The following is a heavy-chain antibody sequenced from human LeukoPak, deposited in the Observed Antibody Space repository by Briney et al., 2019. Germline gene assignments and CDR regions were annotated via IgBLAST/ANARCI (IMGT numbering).Heavy chain of an antibody. CDR3: AKQSLGYCSSASCWNYFDY. D-gene: IGHD2-2*01. Sequence: GGSLRLSCAASGFTFSSYGMHWVRQAPGKGLEWVAVISCDGGNKYYADSVKGRFTISRDNSKNTLYLQMNSLRAEDTAVYYCAKQSLGYCSSASCWNYFDYWGQGTLVTVSS. J-gene: IGHJ4*02. V-gene: IGHV3-30*18. CDR2: ISCDGGNK. CDR1: GFTFSSYG.